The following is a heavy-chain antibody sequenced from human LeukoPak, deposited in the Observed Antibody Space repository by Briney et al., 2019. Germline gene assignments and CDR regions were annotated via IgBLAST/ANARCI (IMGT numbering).Heavy chain of an antibody. D-gene: IGHD6-19*01. CDR1: GFTFSSYA. CDR3: AKMAPSRYSSGWWAEYFQH. CDR2: ISGSGGST. J-gene: IGHJ1*01. Sequence: GGSLRLSCAASGFTFSSYAMSWVRQAPGKGLEWVSAISGSGGSTYYADSVKGRFTISRDNSKNTLYLQMNSLRAEDTAVYYCAKMAPSRYSSGWWAEYFQHWGQGTLVTVSS. V-gene: IGHV3-23*01.